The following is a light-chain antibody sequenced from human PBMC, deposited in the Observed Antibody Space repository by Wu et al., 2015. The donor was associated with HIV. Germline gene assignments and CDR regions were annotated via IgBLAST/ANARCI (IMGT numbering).Light chain of an antibody. J-gene: IGKJ4*01. CDR3: QLYGTSPQVT. CDR2: GAS. Sequence: EIVLTQSPATLSLSPGERATLSCRASQSVRSFLAWYQQKPGQAPRLLIYGASSRATGIPDRFSGSGSGTDFTLTISRPEPEDFAVYYCQLYGTSPQVTFGGGTKVEIK. V-gene: IGKV3-20*01. CDR1: QSVRSF.